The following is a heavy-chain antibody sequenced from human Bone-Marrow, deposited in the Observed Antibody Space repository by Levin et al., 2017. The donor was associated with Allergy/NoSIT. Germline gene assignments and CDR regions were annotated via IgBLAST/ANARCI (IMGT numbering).Heavy chain of an antibody. CDR2: ISWNSGSI. Sequence: LSLTCAASGFTFDDYAMHWVRQAPGKGLEWVSGISWNSGSIGYADSVKGRFTISRDNAKNSLYLQMNSLRAEDTALYYCAKAPSYGDGAFDIWGQGTMVTVSS. CDR1: GFTFDDYA. CDR3: AKAPSYGDGAFDI. V-gene: IGHV3-9*01. J-gene: IGHJ3*02. D-gene: IGHD1-26*01.